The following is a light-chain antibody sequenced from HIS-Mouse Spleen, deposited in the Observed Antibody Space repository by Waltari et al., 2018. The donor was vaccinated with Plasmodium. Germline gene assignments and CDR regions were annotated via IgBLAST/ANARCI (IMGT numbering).Light chain of an antibody. Sequence: QSALTPPPSASGSPGQSVTISCTVTSSDVRGYNYVSWYQQHPGKAPKLMIYEVSKRPSGVPDRFSGSKSGNTASLTVSGLQAEDEADYYCSSYAGSNNLVFGGGTKLTVL. CDR1: SSDVRGYNY. CDR3: SSYAGSNNLV. CDR2: EVS. V-gene: IGLV2-8*01. J-gene: IGLJ2*01.